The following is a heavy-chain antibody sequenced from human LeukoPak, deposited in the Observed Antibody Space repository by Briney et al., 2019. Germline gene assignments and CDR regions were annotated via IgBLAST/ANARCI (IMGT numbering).Heavy chain of an antibody. CDR2: ISAYNGNT. V-gene: IGHV1-18*01. J-gene: IGHJ5*02. CDR1: GYTFTSYG. Sequence: ASVKVSCKASGYTFTSYGISWVRQAPGQGLEWMGWISAYNGNTNYAQKLPGRVTMTTDTSTSTAYMELRSLRSDDTAVYYCARDNSVRDEAWWFNPWGQGTLVTVSS. CDR3: ARDNSVRDEAWWFNP. D-gene: IGHD5-24*01.